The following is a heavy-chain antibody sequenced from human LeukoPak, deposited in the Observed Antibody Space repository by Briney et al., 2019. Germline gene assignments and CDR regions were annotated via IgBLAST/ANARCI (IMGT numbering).Heavy chain of an antibody. CDR3: ARDFLESPHAESMTTDI. CDR1: GFTFNTYA. V-gene: IGHV3-30-3*01. CDR2: IAYDGSDK. D-gene: IGHD4-17*01. J-gene: IGHJ4*02. Sequence: GKSLRLYCTTSGFTFNTYAMHWVRQTPGRGLEWVTLIAYDGSDKFYAGSVKGRFTISRDNSKNTLFPQMNSLRPEDTALYYCARDFLESPHAESMTTDIWGQGTLVTVSS.